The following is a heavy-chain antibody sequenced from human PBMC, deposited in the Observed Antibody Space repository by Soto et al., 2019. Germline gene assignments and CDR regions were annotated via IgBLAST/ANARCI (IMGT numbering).Heavy chain of an antibody. CDR1: GYTFTNFA. V-gene: IGHV1-3*04. Sequence: QVQLVQSGAEVKKPGASVKISCKASGYTFTNFALHWVRQAPGQRLEGMGWINTGSGHTKYSQKFQGRVTITRDTSARTAYMELRSLRSEDTAVYSCARDSLVPLSPFDIWGQGTLVTVSS. CDR2: INTGSGHT. J-gene: IGHJ3*02. CDR3: ARDSLVPLSPFDI. D-gene: IGHD6-13*01.